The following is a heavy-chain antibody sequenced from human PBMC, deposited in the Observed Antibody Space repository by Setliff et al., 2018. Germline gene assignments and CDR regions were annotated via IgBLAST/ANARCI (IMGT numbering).Heavy chain of an antibody. CDR1: GFTLSMYD. CDR2: IGSAGDT. D-gene: IGHD3-10*01. V-gene: IGHV3-13*01. CDR3: ASAPGYGSGNYYYFYYSMDV. Sequence: PGGSLRLSCAASGFTLSMYDVHWVRQATGEGLEWVAGIGSAGDTNYAASVKGRFTISRENGKNALYLQMNSLRAGDTGVYYCASAPGYGSGNYYYFYYSMDVWGQGTTVTVSS. J-gene: IGHJ6*02.